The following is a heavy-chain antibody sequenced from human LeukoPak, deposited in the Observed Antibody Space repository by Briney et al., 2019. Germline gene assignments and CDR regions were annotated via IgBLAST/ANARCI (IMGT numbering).Heavy chain of an antibody. V-gene: IGHV4-39*01. CDR1: GGSISSSSYY. CDR3: ARFLRLYDILTGYYPGSMDV. D-gene: IGHD3-9*01. Sequence: SETLSLTCTVSGGSISSSSYYWGWIRQPPGKGLEWIGSIYYSGSTYYNPSLKSRVTISVDTSKNQFSLKLSSVTAADTAVYYCARFLRLYDILTGYYPGSMDVWGKGTTVTISS. J-gene: IGHJ6*03. CDR2: IYYSGST.